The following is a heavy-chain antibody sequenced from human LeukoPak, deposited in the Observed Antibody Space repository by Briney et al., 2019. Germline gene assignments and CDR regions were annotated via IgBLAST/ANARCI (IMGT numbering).Heavy chain of an antibody. V-gene: IGHV4-39*01. Sequence: SETLSLTCTVSGASVSSGRYYWGWIRQPPGKGLEWIGSIYSTGTTYYNPSLKSRVIISIDTSKNQFSLNLSSVTAADTSVYYCARRKDFWSGLVNYWGQGTLVTVSS. CDR3: ARRKDFWSGLVNY. D-gene: IGHD3-3*01. CDR2: IYSTGTT. CDR1: GASVSSGRYY. J-gene: IGHJ4*02.